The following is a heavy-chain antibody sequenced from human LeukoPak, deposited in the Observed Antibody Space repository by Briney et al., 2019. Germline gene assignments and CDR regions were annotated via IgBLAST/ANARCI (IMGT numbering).Heavy chain of an antibody. CDR2: IYTSGST. J-gene: IGHJ5*02. D-gene: IGHD3-10*01. Sequence: KASETLSLACTVSGGSISSGSYYWSWIRQPAGKGLEWIGRIYTSGSTNYNPSLKSRVTISVDTSKNQFSLKLSSVTAADTAVYYCARDWAPYYYGSGTSTGFDPWGQGTLVTVSS. V-gene: IGHV4-61*02. CDR3: ARDWAPYYYGSGTSTGFDP. CDR1: GGSISSGSYY.